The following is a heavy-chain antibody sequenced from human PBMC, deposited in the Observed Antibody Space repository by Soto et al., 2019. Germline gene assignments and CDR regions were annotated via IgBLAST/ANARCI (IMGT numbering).Heavy chain of an antibody. Sequence: QVHLVQSGAEVKKPGSSVKVSCTASGVTFSNYAISWVRQAPGQGLEWMGGIIPILGTANYAQKFRGRVTIVADESTSTAYMELSSLRSEDTAVYYCARPAMVRGRGLGYYGMDVWGQGTTVTVSS. J-gene: IGHJ6*02. CDR2: IIPILGTA. D-gene: IGHD3-10*01. V-gene: IGHV1-69*11. CDR3: ARPAMVRGRGLGYYGMDV. CDR1: GVTFSNYA.